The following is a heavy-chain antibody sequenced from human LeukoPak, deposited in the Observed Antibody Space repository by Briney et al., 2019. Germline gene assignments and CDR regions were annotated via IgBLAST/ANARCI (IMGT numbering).Heavy chain of an antibody. CDR1: GFTFSSYG. CDR3: AIRDGESV. CDR2: TSYDGRNK. J-gene: IGHJ1*01. Sequence: GGSLRLSCAASGFTFSSYGMHWVRQAPGKGLEWVAVTSYDGRNKHYADSVKGRFTISGDNSKNTLYLQMNSLRAEDTAVYYCAIRDGESVWGQGTLVTVSS. D-gene: IGHD5-24*01. V-gene: IGHV3-30*03.